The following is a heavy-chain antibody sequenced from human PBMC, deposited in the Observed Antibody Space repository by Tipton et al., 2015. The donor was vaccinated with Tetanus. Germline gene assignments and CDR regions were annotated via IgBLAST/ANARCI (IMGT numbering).Heavy chain of an antibody. CDR1: GFTFSSYG. CDR3: AREADCSGGSCFSGDFDN. D-gene: IGHD2-15*01. V-gene: IGHV3-33*08. CDR2: SWYDGTDK. J-gene: IGHJ4*02. Sequence: SLRLSCAASGFTFSSYGMHWVRQAPGKGLEWVAVSWYDGTDKYYADSVKGRFTISRDNSKNTLYLQMNSLRAEDTAVYYCAREADCSGGSCFSGDFDNWGQGTQVTVSP.